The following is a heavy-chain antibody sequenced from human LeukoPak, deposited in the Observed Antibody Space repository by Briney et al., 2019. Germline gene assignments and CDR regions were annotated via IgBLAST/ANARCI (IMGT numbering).Heavy chain of an antibody. CDR3: ARDSAIAAAGIPLFWWFDP. J-gene: IGHJ5*02. CDR1: GDSISSTSYY. D-gene: IGHD6-13*01. V-gene: IGHV4-39*02. CDR2: IFYTGST. Sequence: SETLSLTCTVSGDSISSTSYYWGWIRQPPGKGLEWIGTIFYTGSTYYNPSLKSRVIMSVDTSKNQFSLRLTSVTAADTAVYYCARDSAIAAAGIPLFWWFDPWGQGTLVTVSS.